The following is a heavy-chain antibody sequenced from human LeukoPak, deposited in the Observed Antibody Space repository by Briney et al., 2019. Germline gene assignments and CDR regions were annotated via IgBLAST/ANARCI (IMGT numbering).Heavy chain of an antibody. V-gene: IGHV1-18*01. CDR1: GYTFTSYG. CDR3: ARSSIAAAGGPGFNY. Sequence: ASVKVSCKASGYTFTSYGISWVRQAPGQGLEWMGWISAYNGNTNYAQKLQGRATMTTDTSTSTAYMELRSLRSDDTAAYYCARSSIAAAGGPGFNYWGQGTLVTVSS. D-gene: IGHD6-13*01. CDR2: ISAYNGNT. J-gene: IGHJ4*02.